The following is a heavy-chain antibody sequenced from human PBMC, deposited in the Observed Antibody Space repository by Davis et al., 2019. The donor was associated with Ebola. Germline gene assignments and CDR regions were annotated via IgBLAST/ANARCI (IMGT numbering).Heavy chain of an antibody. CDR3: ARGMVGDY. Sequence: GESLKISCAASGFTFSSYAMSWVRQAPGKGLEWVSSISSSSSYIYYADSVKGRFTISRDNAKNSLYLQMNSLRAEDTAVYYCARGMVGDYWGQGTLVTVSS. J-gene: IGHJ4*02. CDR2: ISSSSSYI. V-gene: IGHV3-21*01. CDR1: GFTFSSYA. D-gene: IGHD3-10*01.